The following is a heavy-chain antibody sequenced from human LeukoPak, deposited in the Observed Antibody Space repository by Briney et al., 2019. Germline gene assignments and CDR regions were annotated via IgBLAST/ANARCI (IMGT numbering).Heavy chain of an antibody. CDR3: AREIRQGGYCSSTSCYRGYNWFDP. D-gene: IGHD2-2*01. Sequence: ASVKVSCKASGYTFTSCDINWVRQATGQGLEWMGWMNPNSGNTGYAQKFQGRVTMTRNTSISTAYMELSSLRSEDTAVYYCAREIRQGGYCSSTSCYRGYNWFDPWGQGTLVTVSS. CDR1: GYTFTSCD. CDR2: MNPNSGNT. V-gene: IGHV1-8*01. J-gene: IGHJ5*02.